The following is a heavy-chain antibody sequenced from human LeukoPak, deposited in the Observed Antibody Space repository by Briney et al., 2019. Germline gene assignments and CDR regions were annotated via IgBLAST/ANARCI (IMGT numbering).Heavy chain of an antibody. D-gene: IGHD7-27*01. CDR2: ISAYNGNT. J-gene: IGHJ2*01. Sequence: ASVKVSCKASGYTFTSYGISWVRQAPGQGLEWMGWISAYNGNTNYAQKLQGRVTMTTDTSTSTAYMELRSLRSDDTAVYYCARFKALTGYHQNRYFDLWGRGTLVTVSS. V-gene: IGHV1-18*01. CDR3: ARFKALTGYHQNRYFDL. CDR1: GYTFTSYG.